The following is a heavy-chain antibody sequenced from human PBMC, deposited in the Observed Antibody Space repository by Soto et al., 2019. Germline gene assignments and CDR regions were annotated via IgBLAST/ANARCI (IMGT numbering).Heavy chain of an antibody. CDR3: AMALYGASARCDY. CDR1: GFTFSNNG. V-gene: IGHV3-30*03. Sequence: VQLVESGGGAVQPGGSLRLSCAASGFTFSNNGIHWVRQAPGKGLEWVAVIYSDGINKYYADSVKGRSTISRDNPKKTLFLQMNSLRVDDTSVYDCAMALYGASARCDYGSQGTLVTVSS. J-gene: IGHJ4*02. D-gene: IGHD4-17*01. CDR2: IYSDGINK.